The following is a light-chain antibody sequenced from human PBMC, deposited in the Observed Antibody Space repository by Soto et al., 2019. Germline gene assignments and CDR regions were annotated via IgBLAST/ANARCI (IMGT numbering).Light chain of an antibody. V-gene: IGKV3-15*01. CDR2: RAS. J-gene: IGKJ1*01. CDR1: QSVSSN. Sequence: EIVMTQSPATLSVSPGERATLSCRASQSVSSNLAWYQQKPGQPPRLLIYRASTRATGTPARFSGSGSGTEFTLTISSLQSEDFAVYYCQHYNNWPPWTFGQGTKVEIK. CDR3: QHYNNWPPWT.